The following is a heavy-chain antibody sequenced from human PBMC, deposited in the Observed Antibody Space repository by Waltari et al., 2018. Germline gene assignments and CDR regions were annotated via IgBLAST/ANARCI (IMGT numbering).Heavy chain of an antibody. D-gene: IGHD2-2*01. CDR3: AKIDSYSTAYGY. V-gene: IGHV3-30*18. Sequence: QVQLVESGGGLVQPGRSLRLSCAASGFTFSSYAMHWVRQAPGKGLGWVAVIASDGSNKYYADAVKSRFTSSRDNPYSTLYLQMNSLRADDTAVYYCAKIDSYSTAYGYWGQGTLVTVSS. J-gene: IGHJ4*02. CDR1: GFTFSSYA. CDR2: IASDGSNK.